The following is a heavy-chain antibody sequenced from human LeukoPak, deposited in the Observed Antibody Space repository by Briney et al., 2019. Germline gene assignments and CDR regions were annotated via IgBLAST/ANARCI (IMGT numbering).Heavy chain of an antibody. Sequence: GGSLRLSCAASGFPFSNYGMSWARQAPGKGLEWISRSNGGRGNTYYADSVKGRFTISRDDYNNRLNLQMNSLRAEDTAVYFCARDDAPGGGFLDYWGQGTLVTVSS. CDR1: GFPFSNYG. CDR3: ARDDAPGGGFLDY. V-gene: IGHV3-23*01. CDR2: SNGGRGNT. D-gene: IGHD3-10*01. J-gene: IGHJ4*02.